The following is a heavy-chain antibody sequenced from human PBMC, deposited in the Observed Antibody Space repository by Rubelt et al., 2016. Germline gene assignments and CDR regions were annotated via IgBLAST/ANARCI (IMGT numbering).Heavy chain of an antibody. CDR3: ARDLVGVVITTHDAFDI. Sequence: QVQLVQSGAEVKKPGASVKVSCKASGYTFTSYAMHWVRQAPGQGLEWMGGIIPILGTAHYAQKLQGRVTITADKSTSTAYMELRSLRSEDTAVYYCARDLVGVVITTHDAFDIWGQGTMVTVSS. J-gene: IGHJ3*02. CDR2: IIPILGTA. CDR1: GYTFTSYA. D-gene: IGHD3-22*01. V-gene: IGHV1-69*10.